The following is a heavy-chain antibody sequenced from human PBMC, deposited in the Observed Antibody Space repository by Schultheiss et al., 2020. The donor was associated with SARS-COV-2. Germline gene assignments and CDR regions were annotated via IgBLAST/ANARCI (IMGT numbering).Heavy chain of an antibody. V-gene: IGHV6-1*01. CDR1: GDSVSINSAA. J-gene: IGHJ4*02. D-gene: IGHD2-15*01. CDR2: TYYRADFYH. CDR3: ARREYTGDIFDY. Sequence: LRLSCAISGDSVSINSAAWHWIRQSPSRGLEWLGRTYYRADFYHDYTMSLTSRITFNADASKNQVSLQLRSVTPEDTAVYYCARREYTGDIFDYWGQGTLVTVSS.